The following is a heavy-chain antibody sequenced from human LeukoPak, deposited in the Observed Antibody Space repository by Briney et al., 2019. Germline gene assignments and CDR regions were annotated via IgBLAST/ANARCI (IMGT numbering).Heavy chain of an antibody. J-gene: IGHJ4*02. CDR2: VNRDGSET. V-gene: IGHV3-7*01. Sequence: GGSLRLSCAASGFALSSHWMTWVRQVPGRGPEWVANVNRDGSETYYLDSVKGRFTISKDNAKNSLYLQMNSLRAEDTAVYYCARAVGCTNGVCYGSLDYWGQGTLVTVSS. CDR1: GFALSSHW. CDR3: ARAVGCTNGVCYGSLDY. D-gene: IGHD2-8*01.